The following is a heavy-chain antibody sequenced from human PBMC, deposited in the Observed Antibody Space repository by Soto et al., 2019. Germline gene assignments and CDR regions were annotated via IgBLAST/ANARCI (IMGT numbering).Heavy chain of an antibody. D-gene: IGHD3-3*01. CDR3: ARGRGITIFGVGLNWFDP. V-gene: IGHV4-30-4*01. J-gene: IGHJ5*02. CDR2: IYYSGST. Sequence: SETRSRTCTVSGGSISSGDYYWSWIRQPPGKGLEWIGYIYYSGSTYYNPSLKSRVTISVDTSQNQFSLKLSSVTAADTAVYYCARGRGITIFGVGLNWFDPWGQGTLVTVSS. CDR1: GGSISSGDYY.